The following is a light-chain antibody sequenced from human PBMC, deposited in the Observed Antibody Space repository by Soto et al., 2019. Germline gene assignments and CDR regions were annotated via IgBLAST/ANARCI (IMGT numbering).Light chain of an antibody. CDR1: QSISSW. Sequence: IEITQSPSTQSASLGDRVTITCRASQSISSWLAWYQQTKGKAPKLLIHDASSLESGVSSRFRGSGSWTECTLTLSSLQPDDVETDYGQHYNSSSEAFGQGTKVDI. CDR2: DAS. J-gene: IGKJ1*01. V-gene: IGKV1-5*01. CDR3: QHYNSSSEA.